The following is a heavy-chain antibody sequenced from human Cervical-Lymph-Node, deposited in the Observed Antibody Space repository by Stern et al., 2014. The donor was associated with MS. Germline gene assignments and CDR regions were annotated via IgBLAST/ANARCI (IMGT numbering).Heavy chain of an antibody. CDR3: AREVCDSSGCPFDY. V-gene: IGHV1-69*01. CDR2: IIPIFGTA. CDR1: GGTFSSYA. D-gene: IGHD3-22*01. J-gene: IGHJ4*02. Sequence: QVQLGQSGAEVKKPGSSVKVSCKASGGTFSSYAISWVRQAPGQGLEWMGGIIPIFGTANYAQKFQGRVTITADESTSTAYMELSSLRSEDTAVYYCAREVCDSSGCPFDYWGQGTLVTVSS.